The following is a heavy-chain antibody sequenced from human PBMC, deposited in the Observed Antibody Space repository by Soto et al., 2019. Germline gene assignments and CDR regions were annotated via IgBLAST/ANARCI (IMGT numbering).Heavy chain of an antibody. D-gene: IGHD3-22*01. Sequence: ASVKVSCKASDYTLTSYGIIWVRQAPGQGLEWMGWINAYNGNTNYAQKLQGRVTMTTDTSTSTAYMELRSLRSDDTAVYYCARDLSEYYYDSSGYYLGFVYWGQGTLVTVSS. V-gene: IGHV1-18*04. J-gene: IGHJ4*02. CDR3: ARDLSEYYYDSSGYYLGFVY. CDR1: DYTLTSYG. CDR2: INAYNGNT.